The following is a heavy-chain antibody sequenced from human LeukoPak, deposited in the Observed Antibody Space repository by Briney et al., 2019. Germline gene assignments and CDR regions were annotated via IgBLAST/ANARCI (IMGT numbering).Heavy chain of an antibody. V-gene: IGHV3-48*03. CDR1: GFTFSSYE. CDR3: ARDGSAWSRDY. Sequence: GALRLSCAASGFTFSSYEMNWVRQAPGKGLEWVSYISSSGSTIYYADSVKGRFTISRDNAKNSLYLQMNSLRVEDTALYYCARDGSAWSRDYWGQGTLVTVSS. J-gene: IGHJ4*02. CDR2: ISSSGSTI. D-gene: IGHD6-19*01.